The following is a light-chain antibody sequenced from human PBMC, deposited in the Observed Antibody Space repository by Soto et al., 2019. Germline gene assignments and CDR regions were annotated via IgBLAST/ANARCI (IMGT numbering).Light chain of an antibody. CDR1: QDITYS. CDR2: DAS. J-gene: IGKJ5*01. Sequence: DIQMTQSPSSLSASVGDRVTITCQASQDITYSLNWYQQKPGKAPKLLIYDASNLETGGPSRFSGSGSGTDFTFTISSLQPEDIATYFCQQYNNLPITFGQGTRLEIK. CDR3: QQYNNLPIT. V-gene: IGKV1-33*01.